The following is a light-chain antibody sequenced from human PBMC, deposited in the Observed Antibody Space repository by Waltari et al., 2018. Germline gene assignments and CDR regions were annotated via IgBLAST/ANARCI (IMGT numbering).Light chain of an antibody. J-gene: IGKJ1*01. Sequence: EIVLSQSPATLSLSPGERAALSCRASQSLGTQLAWYQQRPGQAPRLVIDDASNRVPGIPARFSGSGSGTDFTLTISRLEPEDFAVYYCQQYGSSPRTFGQGTKVEIK. CDR2: DAS. V-gene: IGKV3-20*01. CDR3: QQYGSSPRT. CDR1: QSLGTQ.